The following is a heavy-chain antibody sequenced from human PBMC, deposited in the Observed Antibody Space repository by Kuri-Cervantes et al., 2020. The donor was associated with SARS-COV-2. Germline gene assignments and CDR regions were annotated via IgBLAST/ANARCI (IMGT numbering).Heavy chain of an antibody. V-gene: IGHV4-38-2*02. J-gene: IGHJ4*02. CDR1: GYSISSGYY. D-gene: IGHD6-13*01. CDR3: ATCIAAAVSYYFDY. Sequence: SETLSLTCTVSGYSISSGYYWGWIRQPPGKGLEWIGSIYHSGSTYYNPSLMSRVTISVDTSKNQFSLKLSSVTAADTAVYYCATCIAAAVSYYFDYWGQGTLVTVSS. CDR2: IYHSGST.